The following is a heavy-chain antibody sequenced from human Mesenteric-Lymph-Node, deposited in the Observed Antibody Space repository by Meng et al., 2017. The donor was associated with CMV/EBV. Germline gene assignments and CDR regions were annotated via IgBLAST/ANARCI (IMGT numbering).Heavy chain of an antibody. CDR3: AREPGIAFDY. V-gene: IGHV4-38-2*02. J-gene: IGHJ4*02. CDR1: GYSISSGYY. Sequence: SETLSLTCTVSGYSISSGYYWGWIRQPPGKGLEWIGSIYYSGSTYYNPSLKSRVTISVDTSKNQFSLKLSSVTAADTAVYYCAREPGIAFDYWGQGTLVTVSS. D-gene: IGHD6-13*01. CDR2: IYYSGST.